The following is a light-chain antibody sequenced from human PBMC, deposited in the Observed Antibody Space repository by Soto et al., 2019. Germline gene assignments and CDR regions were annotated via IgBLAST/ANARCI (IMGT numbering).Light chain of an antibody. Sequence: IVMNQSPLSLPVTPGEAASISCRSTQSLLYNKKYNYLNWYLQKPAQSPQLLFFLGSNRASGVPDRFSGSGSGTYFTLRISRVEAEDVGIYYCMQTLETPRTFGQGTKVEIK. CDR3: MQTLETPRT. CDR1: QSLLYNKKYNY. V-gene: IGKV2-28*01. CDR2: LGS. J-gene: IGKJ1*01.